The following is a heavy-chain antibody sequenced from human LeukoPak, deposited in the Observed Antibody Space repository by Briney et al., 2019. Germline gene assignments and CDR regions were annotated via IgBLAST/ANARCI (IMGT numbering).Heavy chain of an antibody. V-gene: IGHV1-69*05. D-gene: IGHD2-2*02. CDR1: GGTFSSYA. J-gene: IGHJ5*02. Sequence: SVKVSCKASGGTFSSYAISWVRQAPGQGLEWMGGIIPIFGTANYAQKFQGRVTITTDESTSTAYMELSSLRSEDTAVYYCARVHRRCTSTSCYRAAWFDPWGQGTLVIVSS. CDR3: ARVHRRCTSTSCYRAAWFDP. CDR2: IIPIFGTA.